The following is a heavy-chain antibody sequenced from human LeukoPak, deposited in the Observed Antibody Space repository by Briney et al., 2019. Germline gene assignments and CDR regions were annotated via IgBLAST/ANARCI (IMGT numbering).Heavy chain of an antibody. CDR3: AKFGIVVVPAALDV. J-gene: IGHJ6*02. CDR1: GFTYSSYA. D-gene: IGHD2-2*01. V-gene: IGHV3-23*01. CDR2: ISGSGGST. Sequence: PGGSLRLSCAASGFTYSSYAMSWVRQAPGKGLEWVSAISGSGGSTYYADSVKGRFTISRDNSKNTLYLQMNSLRAEDTAVYYCAKFGIVVVPAALDVWGQGTTVTVSS.